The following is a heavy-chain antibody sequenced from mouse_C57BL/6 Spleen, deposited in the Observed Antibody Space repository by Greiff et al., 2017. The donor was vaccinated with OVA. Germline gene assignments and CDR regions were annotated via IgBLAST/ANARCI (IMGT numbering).Heavy chain of an antibody. Sequence: VQLQQSGPELVKPGASVKISCKASGYAFSSSWMNWVKQRPGKGLEWIGRIYPGDGDTNYNGKFKGKATLTADKSSSTAYMQLSSLTAEDSAVSFCARGGYDYDDGAWFAYWGQGTLVTVSA. V-gene: IGHV1-82*01. CDR3: ARGGYDYDDGAWFAY. D-gene: IGHD2-4*01. CDR1: GYAFSSSW. CDR2: IYPGDGDT. J-gene: IGHJ3*01.